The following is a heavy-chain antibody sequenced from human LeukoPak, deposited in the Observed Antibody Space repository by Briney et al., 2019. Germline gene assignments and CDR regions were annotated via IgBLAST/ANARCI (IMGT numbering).Heavy chain of an antibody. CDR3: ARPYCSSTSCLSGFDY. Sequence: PGGSLRLSCAASGFTFSSYGMHWVRQAPGKGLEWVAVIWYDGSNKYYGDSVKGRFTISRDNSKNTLYLQMNSLRAEDSAVYFCARPYCSSTSCLSGFDYWGQGTLVTVSS. CDR2: IWYDGSNK. CDR1: GFTFSSYG. V-gene: IGHV3-33*01. D-gene: IGHD2-2*01. J-gene: IGHJ4*02.